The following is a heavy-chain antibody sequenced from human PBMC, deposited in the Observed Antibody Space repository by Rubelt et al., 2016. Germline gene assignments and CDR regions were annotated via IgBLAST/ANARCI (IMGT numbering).Heavy chain of an antibody. CDR2: IYSGGNT. CDR1: GFTVSGSY. D-gene: IGHD3-22*01. Sequence: EVQLVESGGGLIQPGGSLRLACAASGFTVSGSYMSWVRQAPGKGLEWVSVIYSGGNTYYADSVKGRFTMSRDNSKNTLYLQMNSLAVEDTAVYYCAGGKSSSGNLLDYWGQGTLVTVSS. V-gene: IGHV3-53*01. J-gene: IGHJ4*02. CDR3: AGGKSSSGNLLDY.